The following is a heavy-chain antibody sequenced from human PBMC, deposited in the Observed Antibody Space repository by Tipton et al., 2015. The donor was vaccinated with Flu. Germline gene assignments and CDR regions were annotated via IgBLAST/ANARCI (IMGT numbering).Heavy chain of an antibody. CDR2: INYSGNT. D-gene: IGHD3-10*01. CDR1: GGSFSDYY. J-gene: IGHJ5*02. CDR3: ARVKGGWFGSHMGPNWFDP. V-gene: IGHV4-34*01. Sequence: TLSLTCAVYGGSFSDYYWSWIRQSPGKGLEWIGEINYSGNTNYNPSLESRVTISVDTSKNQFSLKLTSVTSADTAVYYCARVKGGWFGSHMGPNWFDPWGQGTLVTVSS.